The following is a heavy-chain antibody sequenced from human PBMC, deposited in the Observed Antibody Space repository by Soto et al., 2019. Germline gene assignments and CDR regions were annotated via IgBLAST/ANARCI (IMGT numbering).Heavy chain of an antibody. CDR3: GRHARGTPADVDY. D-gene: IGHD1-1*01. J-gene: IGHJ4*02. CDR2: IDWEDDK. V-gene: IGHV2-70*12. Sequence: SGPTVLNPTQTLTLTCTFSGFSLSTSGMYVSWIRPPPGKALEWLALIDWEDDKYYSTSLKTRLTISKDTSKNLVVLTMANMDPVDTATYYCGRHARGTPADVDYWGQGALVTVSS. CDR1: GFSLSTSGMY.